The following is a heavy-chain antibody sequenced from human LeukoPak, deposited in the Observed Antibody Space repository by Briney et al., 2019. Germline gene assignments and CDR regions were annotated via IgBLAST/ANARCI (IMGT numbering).Heavy chain of an antibody. CDR3: HPLGYTTN. CDR2: VKNDGST. Sequence: PGGSLRLSCAVSGCTSGFTFSSRWMHWVRQAPGKGLMWVSLVKNDGSTNYADSVKGRFTVSRDNAKNTLYLQMDNLRVEDTALYFCHPLGYTTNWGQGTLVTVSS. V-gene: IGHV3-74*01. CDR1: GCTSGFTFSSRW. D-gene: IGHD6-13*01. J-gene: IGHJ4*02.